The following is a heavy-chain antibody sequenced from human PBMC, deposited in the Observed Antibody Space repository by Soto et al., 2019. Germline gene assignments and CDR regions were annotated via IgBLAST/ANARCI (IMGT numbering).Heavy chain of an antibody. CDR1: GYTFTSYG. J-gene: IGHJ6*02. D-gene: IGHD2-21*02. Sequence: ASVKVSCKASGYTFTSYGISWVRQAPGQGLEWMGWISAYNGNTNYAQKLQGRVTMTTDTSTSTAYMELRSLRSDDTAVYYCARASYCGGDCLTYYYYGMDVWGQGTTVTVSS. CDR2: ISAYNGNT. V-gene: IGHV1-18*04. CDR3: ARASYCGGDCLTYYYYGMDV.